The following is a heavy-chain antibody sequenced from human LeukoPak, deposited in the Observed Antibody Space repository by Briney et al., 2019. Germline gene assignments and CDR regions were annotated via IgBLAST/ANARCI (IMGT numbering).Heavy chain of an antibody. Sequence: GGSLRLSCAASGFTFSTYAMHWVRQAPGKGLEWVALISYNGNNKYYADSVKGRFTIFRDNSKDTLHLQMNSLRIEDTAVYYCARDGGLYYFNYWGQGTLVTVSS. CDR1: GFTFSTYA. J-gene: IGHJ4*02. V-gene: IGHV3-30-3*01. D-gene: IGHD2-15*01. CDR2: ISYNGNNK. CDR3: ARDGGLYYFNY.